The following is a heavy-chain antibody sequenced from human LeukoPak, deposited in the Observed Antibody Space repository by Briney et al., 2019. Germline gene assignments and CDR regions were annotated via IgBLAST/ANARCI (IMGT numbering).Heavy chain of an antibody. CDR2: ISSSSSYI. J-gene: IGHJ4*02. Sequence: GGSLRLSCAASRFTFSSYRMNWIRQAPGKGLELVSSISSSSSYIYYADSVKGRFTISRDNAKNSLYLQMNSLIVEDTAVYYCTCTREGTGFQFDSWGQGTLVTVSP. D-gene: IGHD3/OR15-3a*01. CDR1: RFTFSSYR. V-gene: IGHV3-21*01. CDR3: TCTREGTGFQFDS.